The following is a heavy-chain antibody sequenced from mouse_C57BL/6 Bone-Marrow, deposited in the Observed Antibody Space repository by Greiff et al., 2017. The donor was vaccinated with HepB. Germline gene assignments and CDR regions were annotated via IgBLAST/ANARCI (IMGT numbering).Heavy chain of an antibody. D-gene: IGHD1-1*01. V-gene: IGHV5-6*01. CDR3: ASATTVVASNWYFDV. Sequence: EVQGVESGGDLVKPGGSLKLSCAASGFTFSSYGMSWVRQTPDKRLEWVATISSGGSYTYYPDSVKGRFTISRDSAKNTLYLQMSSLKAEDTAMYYCASATTVVASNWYFDVWGTGTTVTVSS. CDR2: ISSGGSYT. CDR1: GFTFSSYG. J-gene: IGHJ1*03.